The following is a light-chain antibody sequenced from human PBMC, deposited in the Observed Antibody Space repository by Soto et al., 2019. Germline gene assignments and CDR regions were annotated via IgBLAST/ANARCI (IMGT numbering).Light chain of an antibody. V-gene: IGKV3-15*01. Sequence: IVLTQSPGTLSLSPGERATLSCRASQSVSSSYLAWYQQKPGQAPRLLIYGPSTRATGIPARFSGSGSGTEFTLTISSLQSEDFAVYYCQQYNSWPPITFGQGTRLEIK. CDR3: QQYNSWPPIT. CDR2: GPS. CDR1: QSVSSSY. J-gene: IGKJ5*01.